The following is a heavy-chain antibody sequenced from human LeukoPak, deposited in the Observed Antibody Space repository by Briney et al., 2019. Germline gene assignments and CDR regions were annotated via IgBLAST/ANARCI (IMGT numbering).Heavy chain of an antibody. D-gene: IGHD3-22*01. Sequence: SETLSLTCTVSGGSISSYYWSWIRQPPGKGLEWIGYIYYSGSTNYNPSLKSRVTISVDTSKNHFSLKLSSVTAADTALYYCAGSTSAYYFSAFDIWGQGTVVTVSS. J-gene: IGHJ3*02. CDR2: IYYSGST. CDR3: AGSTSAYYFSAFDI. CDR1: GGSISSYY. V-gene: IGHV4-59*01.